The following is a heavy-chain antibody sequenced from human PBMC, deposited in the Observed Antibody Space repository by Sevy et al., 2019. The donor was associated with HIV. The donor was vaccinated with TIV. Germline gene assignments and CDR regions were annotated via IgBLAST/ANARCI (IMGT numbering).Heavy chain of an antibody. J-gene: IGHJ6*02. D-gene: IGHD2-8*01. CDR1: GFSLTTSD. CDR2: VRNEGSNK. Sequence: GGSLRLSCAASGFSLTTSDMHWVRQAPGKGLEWVAYVRNEGSNKYYADSVRDRFTISRDSPKNTLYLQMNSLRDEDTAIYYCARVSKTTEEWLEELDYYNGLDVWGQGTTVTVSS. CDR3: ARVSKTTEEWLEELDYYNGLDV. V-gene: IGHV3-30*02.